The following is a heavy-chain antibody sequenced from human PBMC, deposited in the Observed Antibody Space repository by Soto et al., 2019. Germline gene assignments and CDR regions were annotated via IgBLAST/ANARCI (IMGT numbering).Heavy chain of an antibody. D-gene: IGHD6-19*01. Sequence: PGGSLRLSCAASGFTFSDYAMNWVRQAPGKGLEWVSVISGSGGSTFYADSVKGRFTISRDNSKNTLYLQMNSLTAEDTAIYYCAKDRQWLVAFYYWGQGTQVTVSS. J-gene: IGHJ4*02. CDR3: AKDRQWLVAFYY. V-gene: IGHV3-23*01. CDR2: ISGSGGST. CDR1: GFTFSDYA.